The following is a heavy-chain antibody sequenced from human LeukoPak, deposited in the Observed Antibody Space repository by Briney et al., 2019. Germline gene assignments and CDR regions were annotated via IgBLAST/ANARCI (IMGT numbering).Heavy chain of an antibody. Sequence: SQTFSLTCDISGDSLFTNGVAWNWIRQSPSRGLEWLGRTYYRSKWSFEYGVSVKSRISINADTSKNRFSLQLSSVTPEDTAVYYCARGKYSSFDNWGQGTLVTVSS. J-gene: IGHJ4*02. D-gene: IGHD6-13*01. CDR2: TYYRSKWSF. V-gene: IGHV6-1*01. CDR1: GDSLFTNGVA. CDR3: ARGKYSSFDN.